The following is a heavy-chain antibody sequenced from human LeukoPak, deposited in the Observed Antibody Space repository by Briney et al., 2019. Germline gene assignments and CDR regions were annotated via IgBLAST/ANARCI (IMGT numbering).Heavy chain of an antibody. Sequence: GGSPRLSCAASGFTFSSYWMSWVRQAPGKGLEWVANIKQDGSEKYYVDSVKGRFTISRDNAKNSLYLQMNSLRAEDTAVYYCASNFYDSSGYYYYYYYMDVWGKGTTVTVSS. J-gene: IGHJ6*03. CDR2: IKQDGSEK. D-gene: IGHD3-22*01. CDR1: GFTFSSYW. V-gene: IGHV3-7*01. CDR3: ASNFYDSSGYYYYYYYMDV.